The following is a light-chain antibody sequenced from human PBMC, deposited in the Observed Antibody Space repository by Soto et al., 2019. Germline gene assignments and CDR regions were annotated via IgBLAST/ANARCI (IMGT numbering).Light chain of an antibody. CDR3: MQGTHWPPVYT. V-gene: IGKV2-30*01. CDR1: QSLVYSEGNTY. J-gene: IGKJ2*01. CDR2: KVS. Sequence: DVVMTQSPLSLPVTLGQPASISCRSSQSLVYSEGNTYLNWFQQRPGQSSRRLIYKVSNRDSGVPDRFSGSGSGTDITLKISRVEAEDVGVYYCMQGTHWPPVYTFGQGTKLEIK.